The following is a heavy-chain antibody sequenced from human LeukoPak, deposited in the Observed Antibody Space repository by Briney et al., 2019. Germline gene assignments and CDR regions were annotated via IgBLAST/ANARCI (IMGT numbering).Heavy chain of an antibody. CDR3: ARVAYGDHQYFHH. CDR2: IRGSGDRT. V-gene: IGHV3-23*01. D-gene: IGHD4-17*01. Sequence: GGSLRLSCAASGFTFSTTAMSWVRQAPGKGLEWVSGIRGSGDRTFYADSVKGRFTISRDHSKNTLYLQMSSLRAEDTAVYYCARVAYGDHQYFHHWGQGTLVTVSS. J-gene: IGHJ1*01. CDR1: GFTFSTTA.